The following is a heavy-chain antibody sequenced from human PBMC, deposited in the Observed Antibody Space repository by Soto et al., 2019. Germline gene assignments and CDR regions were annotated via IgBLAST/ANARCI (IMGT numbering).Heavy chain of an antibody. Sequence: EVQLLESGGGLAQPGGSLRLSCAASAFTFSSYAMSWVRPAPGKGLEWVSAVRGSGDSTYYADSVKGRLTISGDNSKNTLYLQMNSLRAEDTAVYYCAKGRASDCPGCTQDYWGQGTLVTVSS. CDR3: AKGRASDCPGCTQDY. J-gene: IGHJ4*02. D-gene: IGHD2-21*02. CDR1: AFTFSSYA. V-gene: IGHV3-23*01. CDR2: VRGSGDST.